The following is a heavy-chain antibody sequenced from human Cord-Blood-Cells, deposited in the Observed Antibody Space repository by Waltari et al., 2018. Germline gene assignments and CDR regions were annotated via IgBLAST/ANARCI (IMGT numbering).Heavy chain of an antibody. D-gene: IGHD3-10*01. CDR1: GYSFPRYW. J-gene: IGHJ4*02. CDR2: IYPGDSDT. V-gene: IGHV5-51*01. CDR3: ARRGSGSYYRNSFDY. Sequence: EVQLVQSGAEVTTPGASLTISCKASGYSFPRYWIGWVRQLPGKGLEWMGIIYPGDSDTSYSPSVQGQVTISADKSISTAYLQWSSLKASDTAMYYWARRGSGSYYRNSFDYWGQGTLVTVSS.